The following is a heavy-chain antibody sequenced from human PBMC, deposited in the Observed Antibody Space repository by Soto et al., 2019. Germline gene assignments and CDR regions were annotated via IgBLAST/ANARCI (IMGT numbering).Heavy chain of an antibody. CDR3: ARLTRGYSYAFDY. V-gene: IGHV4-39*01. CDR2: IYYSGNT. CDR1: GDSISSSHYY. D-gene: IGHD5-18*01. Sequence: SVTLSLTCTVSGDSISSSHYYWGWIRQPPGKGLEWIGVIYYSGNTYYSPSLKSRVTMSVDTSNNQFSLKLSSVTAADTAVYYCARLTRGYSYAFDYWGRGALVTVSS. J-gene: IGHJ4*02.